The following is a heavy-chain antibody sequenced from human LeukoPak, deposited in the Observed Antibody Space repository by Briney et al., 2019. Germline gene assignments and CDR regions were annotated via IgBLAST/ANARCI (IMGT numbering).Heavy chain of an antibody. V-gene: IGHV4-39*01. CDR3: ARQRTVVTPEFFDY. CDR1: GDSISSSSYN. D-gene: IGHD4-23*01. CDR2: ISYSGST. J-gene: IGHJ4*02. Sequence: SETLSLTCSVSGDSISSSSYNWGWLRQPPGKGLEWFGSISYSGSTKYNPSLKSRITMSVDTSKNHFSLKLNSVTAADTAIYYCARQRTVVTPEFFDYWGQGTLVIVSS.